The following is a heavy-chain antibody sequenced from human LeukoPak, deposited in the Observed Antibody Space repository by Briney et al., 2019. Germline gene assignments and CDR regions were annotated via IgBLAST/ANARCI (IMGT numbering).Heavy chain of an antibody. CDR1: GYTFTNYW. CDR2: INGADSDT. V-gene: IGHV5-51*01. Sequence: GESLKISCKGSGYTFTNYWIGWVRQMPGKGLEWVGIINGADSDTKYSPPFQGQVTISADKSISTAYLQWSSLQTSGTAMYCARRAAGGMFLIDYWGQGTLVTVSS. D-gene: IGHD6-13*01. J-gene: IGHJ4*02. CDR3: ARRAAGGMFLIDY.